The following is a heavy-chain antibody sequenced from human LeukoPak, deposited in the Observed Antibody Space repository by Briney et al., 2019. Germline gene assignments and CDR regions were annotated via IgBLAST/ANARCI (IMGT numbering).Heavy chain of an antibody. CDR2: IWYDGSNK. J-gene: IGHJ4*02. CDR3: ASCTYYDILTGYPWPIDY. Sequence: PGRSLRLSCAASGFTFSSYGMHWARQAPGKGLEWVAVIWYDGSNKYYADSVKGRFTISRDNSKNTLYLQMNSLSAEDTAVYYCASCTYYDILTGYPWPIDYWGQGTLVTVSS. V-gene: IGHV3-33*01. D-gene: IGHD3-9*01. CDR1: GFTFSSYG.